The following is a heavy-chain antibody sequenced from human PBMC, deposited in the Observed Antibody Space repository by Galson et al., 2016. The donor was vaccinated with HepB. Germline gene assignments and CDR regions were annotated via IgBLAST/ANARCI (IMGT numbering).Heavy chain of an antibody. D-gene: IGHD5-12*01. CDR2: ISAHNGNT. Sequence: SVKVSCKAFGYTFTSYGISCVRQAPGQGPEWMGWISAHNGNTNYAQKFQGRVTMTTDTSTTTAFMELRSLRSDDTAVYYCAREGQIEATGWFDPWGQGTLVTVSS. V-gene: IGHV1-18*01. CDR3: AREGQIEATGWFDP. J-gene: IGHJ5*02. CDR1: GYTFTSYG.